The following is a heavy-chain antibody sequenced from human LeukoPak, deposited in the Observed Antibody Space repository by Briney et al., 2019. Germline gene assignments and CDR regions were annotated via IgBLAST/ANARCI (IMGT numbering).Heavy chain of an antibody. Sequence: GGSLRLSCAASGFTFSSYEVNWVRQAPGKGLEWVSYISSSGSTRYYADSVKGRFTISRDNSKNTLYLQMNSLRAEDTAVYYCAKYYSSSRDNFDYWGQGTLVTVSS. V-gene: IGHV3-48*03. CDR1: GFTFSSYE. J-gene: IGHJ4*02. D-gene: IGHD6-13*01. CDR3: AKYYSSSRDNFDY. CDR2: ISSSGSTR.